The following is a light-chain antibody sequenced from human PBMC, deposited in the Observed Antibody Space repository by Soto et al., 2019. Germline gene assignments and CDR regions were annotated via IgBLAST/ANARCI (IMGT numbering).Light chain of an antibody. CDR1: QSVSSSY. Sequence: EIVLTQSPGTLSLSPGERATLSCRASQSVSSSYLAWYQQKPGQTPRLLIYGASSRATGIPDRFSGGGSGTDFTLTISRLEPEDFAVYYCQQYGNSPSITFGQGTRLEI. V-gene: IGKV3-20*01. CDR3: QQYGNSPSIT. J-gene: IGKJ5*01. CDR2: GAS.